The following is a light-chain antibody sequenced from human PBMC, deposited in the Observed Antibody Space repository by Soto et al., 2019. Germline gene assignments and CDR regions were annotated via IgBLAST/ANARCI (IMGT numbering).Light chain of an antibody. CDR2: VAS. V-gene: IGKV3D-15*01. J-gene: IGKJ5*01. CDR1: QSVNIH. CDR3: QQYYSFPLT. Sequence: EIVMTQSPATLSVSPGERATLSCRASQSVNIHLAWYQQKPGQAPRLLIYVASARATGIPAKFSGSGSGTDFTLTISCLQSEDFATYYCQQYYSFPLTFGQGTRLEIK.